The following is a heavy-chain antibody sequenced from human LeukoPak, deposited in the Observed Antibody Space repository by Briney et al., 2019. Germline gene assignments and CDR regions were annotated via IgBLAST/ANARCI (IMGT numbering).Heavy chain of an antibody. CDR2: IYPGGNT. CDR1: EFTVSSNY. CDR3: ARGGGYGQDLDY. J-gene: IGHJ4*02. V-gene: IGHV3-53*01. D-gene: IGHD5-12*01. Sequence: PGGSLRLSCAASEFTVSSNYMSWVRQAPGKGLEWVSVIYPGGNTYYADSVKGRFTISRDNSKNTLYLQMNILGADDTAVYYCARGGGYGQDLDYWGQGTLVTVSS.